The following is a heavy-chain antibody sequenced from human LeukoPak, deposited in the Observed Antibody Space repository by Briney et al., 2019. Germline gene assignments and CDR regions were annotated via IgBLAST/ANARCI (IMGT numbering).Heavy chain of an antibody. J-gene: IGHJ3*02. Sequence: SETLSLTCAVYGGSFSGYYWSRIRQPPGKGLEWIGEINHSGSTNYNPSLKSRVTISVDTSKNQFSLKLSSVTAADTAVYYCARAAPYYGDDAFDIWGQGTMVTVSS. CDR2: INHSGST. CDR3: ARAAPYYGDDAFDI. D-gene: IGHD4-17*01. CDR1: GGSFSGYY. V-gene: IGHV4-34*01.